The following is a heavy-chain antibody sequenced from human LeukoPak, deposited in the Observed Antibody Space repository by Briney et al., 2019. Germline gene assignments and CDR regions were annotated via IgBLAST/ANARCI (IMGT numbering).Heavy chain of an antibody. V-gene: IGHV5-51*01. J-gene: IGHJ6*03. CDR1: GASITSCY. CDR3: ARQVRTGYDILTGRGYYYMDV. D-gene: IGHD3-9*01. CDR2: IYPGDSDT. Sequence: ETLSLTCAVSGASITSCYWSWVRQSAGKGLEWMGIIYPGDSDTRYSPSFQGQVTISADKSISTAYLQWSSLKASDTAMYYCARQVRTGYDILTGRGYYYMDVWGKGTTVTVYS.